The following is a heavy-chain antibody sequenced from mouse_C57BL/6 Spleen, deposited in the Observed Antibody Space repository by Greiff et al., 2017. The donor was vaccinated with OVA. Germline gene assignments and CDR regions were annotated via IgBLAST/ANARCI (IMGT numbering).Heavy chain of an antibody. J-gene: IGHJ1*03. CDR2: IDPSDSYT. Sequence: QVQLQQPGAELVMPGASVKLSCKASGYTFTSYWMHWVKQRPGQGLEWIGEIDPSDSYTNYNQKFKGKSTLTVDNSSSTAYMQLSSLTSEDSAVYYCARSTAYGSSSHWYFDVWGTGTTVTVSS. V-gene: IGHV1-69*01. D-gene: IGHD1-1*01. CDR3: ARSTAYGSSSHWYFDV. CDR1: GYTFTSYW.